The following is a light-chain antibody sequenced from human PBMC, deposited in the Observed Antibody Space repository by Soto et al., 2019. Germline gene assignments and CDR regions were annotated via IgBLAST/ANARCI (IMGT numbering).Light chain of an antibody. CDR2: GVT. V-gene: IGLV2-8*01. Sequence: QSALAQPPSASGSPGQSVTISSTGSGSDIGAYNFVSWYQQHPGKAPKLMIFGVTERPSGVPDRFSGSKSGNTASLTVSGLQADDEAIYYCYSYAGRNVWVFGGGTKLTVL. CDR1: GSDIGAYNF. CDR3: YSYAGRNVWV. J-gene: IGLJ3*02.